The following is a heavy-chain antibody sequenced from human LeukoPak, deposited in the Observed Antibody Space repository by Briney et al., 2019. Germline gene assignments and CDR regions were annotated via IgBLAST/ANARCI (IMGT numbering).Heavy chain of an antibody. CDR3: AREDTAMVTGGYFDY. D-gene: IGHD5-18*01. V-gene: IGHV3-21*01. CDR1: GFTFSSYS. CDR2: ISSSSSYI. J-gene: IGHJ4*02. Sequence: GGSLRLSCAASGFTFSSYSMNWVRQAPGKGLEWVSSISSSSSYIYYADSVKGRFTISRDNAKNSLYLQMNSLRAEDTAVYYCAREDTAMVTGGYFDYWGQGTLVTVSS.